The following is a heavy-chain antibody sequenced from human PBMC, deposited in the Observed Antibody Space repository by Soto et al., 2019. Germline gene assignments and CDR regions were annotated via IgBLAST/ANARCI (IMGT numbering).Heavy chain of an antibody. D-gene: IGHD3-22*01. CDR3: AREPYYYDCSSYSGRHYYYYPIEA. CDR1: Y. CDR2: IYHSGST. Sequence: YVCCIRQDKKKSLDLIGHIYHSGSTYYNPSLKSLVTISVDTSKNQFSLKVRSVTAADTAVYYCAREPYYYDCSSYSGRHYYYYPIEAWCQATTVT. J-gene: IGHJ6*02. V-gene: IGHV4-31*01.